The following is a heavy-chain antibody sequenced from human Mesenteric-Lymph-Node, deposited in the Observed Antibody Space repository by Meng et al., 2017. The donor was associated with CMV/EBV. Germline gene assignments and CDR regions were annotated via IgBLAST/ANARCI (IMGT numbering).Heavy chain of an antibody. Sequence: GGSLRLSCAASGFTFSSYAMHWVRQAPGKGLEWVAVISYDGSNKYYADSVKGRFAISRDNSKNTLYVQMNSLRAEDTAVYYCASSYCRSTSCHFDYWGQGTLVTVSS. CDR1: GFTFSSYA. J-gene: IGHJ4*02. D-gene: IGHD2-2*01. CDR2: ISYDGSNK. CDR3: ASSYCRSTSCHFDY. V-gene: IGHV3-30*09.